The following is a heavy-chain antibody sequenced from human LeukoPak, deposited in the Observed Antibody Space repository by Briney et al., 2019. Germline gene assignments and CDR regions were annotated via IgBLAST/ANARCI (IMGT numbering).Heavy chain of an antibody. CDR3: ARHLGCSGGSCHRSDAFDI. V-gene: IGHV4-34*01. J-gene: IGHJ3*02. Sequence: SETLSLTCAVYGGSFTKHQWSWIRQPPGKGLEWIGAINDGGSTNYNPSLKSRVTISVDTSKNQFSLRLSSMTAADTAVYYCARHLGCSGGSCHRSDAFDIWGQGTMVTVSS. CDR2: INDGGST. D-gene: IGHD2-15*01. CDR1: GGSFTKHQ.